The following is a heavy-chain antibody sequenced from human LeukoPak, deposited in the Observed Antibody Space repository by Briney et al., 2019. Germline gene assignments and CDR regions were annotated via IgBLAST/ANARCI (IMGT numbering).Heavy chain of an antibody. J-gene: IGHJ6*02. CDR1: GYTFTSYH. CDR2: MNAESGHT. V-gene: IGHV1-8*01. D-gene: IGHD3-22*01. CDR3: ARGMFDNSGHYYYFYYALDV. Sequence: ASVKVSCKASGYTFTSYHIDWVRQAPGQGPEWMGWMNAESGHTGYAQNLEGRVTMTRDTSTNTAYMELRSLRSEDTAVYFCARGMFDNSGHYYYFYYALDVWGQGTTVTVSS.